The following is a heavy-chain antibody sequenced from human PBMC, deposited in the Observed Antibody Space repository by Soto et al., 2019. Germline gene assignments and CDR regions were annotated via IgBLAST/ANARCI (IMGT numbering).Heavy chain of an antibody. D-gene: IGHD3-10*01. J-gene: IGHJ4*02. CDR2: ISGSGGST. CDR1: GFTFSSYA. CDR3: AKDLAPGWFGELLYSYFDY. V-gene: IGHV3-23*01. Sequence: TGGSLRLSCAASGFTFSSYAMILVRQAPGKGLEWVSAISGSGGSTYYADSVKGRFTISRDNSKNTLYLQMNSLRAEDTAVYYCAKDLAPGWFGELLYSYFDYWGQGTLVTSPQ.